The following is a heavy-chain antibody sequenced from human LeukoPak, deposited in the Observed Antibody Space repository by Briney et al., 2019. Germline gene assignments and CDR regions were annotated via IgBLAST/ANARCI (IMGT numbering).Heavy chain of an antibody. D-gene: IGHD2-8*02. V-gene: IGHV3-21*01. CDR1: GFTFSSYS. J-gene: IGHJ4*02. CDR3: MPGRGY. CDR2: ISSSSSYI. Sequence: GGSLRLSCAASGFTFSSYSMNWVRQAPGKGLEWVSSISSSSSYIYYADSVKGRFTISRDNANNRLYLEMTSLRVEDTAVYYCMPGRGYWGQGTLVAVSS.